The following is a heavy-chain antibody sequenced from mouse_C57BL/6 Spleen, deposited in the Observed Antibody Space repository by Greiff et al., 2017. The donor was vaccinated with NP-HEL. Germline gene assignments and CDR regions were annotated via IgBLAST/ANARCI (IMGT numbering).Heavy chain of an antibody. CDR2: IWSGGST. CDR3: ARNFEGYFDV. J-gene: IGHJ1*03. V-gene: IGHV2-2*01. CDR1: GFSLTSYG. Sequence: QVQLQQSGPGLVQPSQSLSITCTVSGFSLTSYGVHWVRQSPGKGLAWLGVIWSGGSTDYNAAFISRLSISKDNSKSQVFFKMNSLQADDTAIYYCARNFEGYFDVWGTGTTVTVSS.